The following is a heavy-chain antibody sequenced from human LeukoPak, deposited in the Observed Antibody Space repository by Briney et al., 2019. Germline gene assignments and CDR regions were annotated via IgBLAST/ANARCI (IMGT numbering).Heavy chain of an antibody. CDR2: IRYDGSNK. J-gene: IGHJ6*03. CDR3: AKGPFNPYYYYHYMDV. Sequence: GGSLRLSCAASGFTFSSYGMHWVRQAPGKGLEWVAFIRYDGSNKYYADSVKGRFTISRDNSKNTLYLQMNSLRAEDTAVYYCAKGPFNPYYYYHYMDVWGKGTTVTVSS. CDR1: GFTFSSYG. V-gene: IGHV3-30*02.